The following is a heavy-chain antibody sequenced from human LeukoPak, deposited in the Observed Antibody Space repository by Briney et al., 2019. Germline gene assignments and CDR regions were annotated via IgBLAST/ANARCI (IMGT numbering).Heavy chain of an antibody. CDR2: ISGSSTI. D-gene: IGHD3-10*01. CDR1: GFTFSSYS. V-gene: IGHV3-48*01. Sequence: PGGSLRLSCAASGFTFSSYSMNWVRQAPGKGLEWVSYISGSSTIYYADSVKGRFTISRDNAKNSLYLQMNSLRAEDTAVYYCATHELKDAFDIWGQGTMVTVSS. CDR3: ATHELKDAFDI. J-gene: IGHJ3*02.